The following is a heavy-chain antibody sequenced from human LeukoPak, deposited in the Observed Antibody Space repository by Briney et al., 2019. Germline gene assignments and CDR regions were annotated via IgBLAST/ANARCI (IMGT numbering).Heavy chain of an antibody. Sequence: SETLPLTCAVYGGSFRGYYWSWIRQPPGKGLQWIGEINHSGSTNYNPSLKSRVTISVDTSKNQLSLKLSSVTAADTAVYYCARGIIAAAGRSWFDPWGQGTLVTVSS. V-gene: IGHV4-34*01. CDR2: INHSGST. CDR1: GGSFRGYY. CDR3: ARGIIAAAGRSWFDP. D-gene: IGHD6-13*01. J-gene: IGHJ5*02.